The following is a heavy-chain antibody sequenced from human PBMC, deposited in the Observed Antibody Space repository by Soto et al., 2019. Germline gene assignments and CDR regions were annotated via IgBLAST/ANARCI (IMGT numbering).Heavy chain of an antibody. CDR3: ETSRSLGTFFDY. CDR1: GGSLSSGDHF. V-gene: IGHV4-31*03. J-gene: IGHJ4*02. Sequence: SETLSLTCTVSGGSLSSGDHFWTWIRQHPGKVLEWIGNIYYTGSTYYSPSLSSRVTISVDTSKNQFSLRLSSVTAADTAVYYCETSRSLGTFFDYWGQGTLVTVSS. D-gene: IGHD6-13*01. CDR2: IYYTGST.